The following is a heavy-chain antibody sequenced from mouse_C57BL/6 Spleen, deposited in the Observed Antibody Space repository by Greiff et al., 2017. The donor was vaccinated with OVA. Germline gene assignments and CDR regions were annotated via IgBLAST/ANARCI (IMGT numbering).Heavy chain of an antibody. D-gene: IGHD1-3*01. CDR1: GYTFTSYW. CDR3: ARYILRDMMDY. CDR2: IDPSDSYT. Sequence: QVQLQQPGAELVRPGTSVKLSCKASGYTFTSYWMHWVKQRPGQGLEWIGVIDPSDSYTNYNQKFKGKATLTVDTSSSTAYMQLSSLTSEDSAVYYCARYILRDMMDYWGQGTSVTVSS. J-gene: IGHJ4*01. V-gene: IGHV1-59*01.